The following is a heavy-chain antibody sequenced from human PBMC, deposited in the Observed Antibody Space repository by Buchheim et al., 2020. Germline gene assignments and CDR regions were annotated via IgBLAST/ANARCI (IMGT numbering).Heavy chain of an antibody. J-gene: IGHJ2*01. Sequence: QLQLQESGPGLVKPSETLSLTCTVSGASIITSDYWGWIRQPPGKGLEWIWSVSYTGSTYHNPSLKSRVTMSVDTSKNQFSLEVASVTAADTAVFYCARQTWMTSLVDWHFSLWGRGAL. CDR3: ARQTWMTSLVDWHFSL. CDR1: GASIITSDY. V-gene: IGHV4-39*01. D-gene: IGHD5-12*01. CDR2: VSYTGST.